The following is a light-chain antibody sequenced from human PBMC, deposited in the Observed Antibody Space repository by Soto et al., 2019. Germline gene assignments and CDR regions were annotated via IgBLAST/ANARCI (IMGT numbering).Light chain of an antibody. CDR3: CSYAGRYTWV. CDR1: SSDVGGYHY. Sequence: QSVLAQPRSVSGSPGQSVTISCTGTSSDVGGYHYVSWYQQHPGKAPKLMLYDVSKRPSGVPDRFSGSKSGNTASLTISGLQAEDEADYYCCSYAGRYTWVFGGGTK. J-gene: IGLJ2*01. V-gene: IGLV2-11*01. CDR2: DVS.